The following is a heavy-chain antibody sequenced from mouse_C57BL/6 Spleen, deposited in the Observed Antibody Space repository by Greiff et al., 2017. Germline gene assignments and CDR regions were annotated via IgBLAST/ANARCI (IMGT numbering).Heavy chain of an antibody. CDR2: INPSNGGT. J-gene: IGHJ2*01. CDR3: ARYDYGNYYFDY. CDR1: GYTFTDYN. Sequence: VQLQQSGPELVKPGASVKIPCKASGYTFTDYNMDWVKQSHGKSLEWIGDINPSNGGTIYNQKFKGKATLTVDKSSSTAYMELRSLTSEDTAVYYCARYDYGNYYFDYWGQGTTLTVSS. D-gene: IGHD2-1*01. V-gene: IGHV1-18*01.